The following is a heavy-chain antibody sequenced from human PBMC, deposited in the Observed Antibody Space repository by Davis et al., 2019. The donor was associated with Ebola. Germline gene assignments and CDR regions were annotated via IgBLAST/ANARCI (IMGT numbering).Heavy chain of an antibody. D-gene: IGHD4-17*01. J-gene: IGHJ4*02. CDR1: GGTFSSYA. CDR3: ARDLESATTEFR. CDR2: INPSGGST. Sequence: SVKVSCKASGGTFSSYAISWVRQAPGQGLEWMGIINPSGGSTNYAQKFQGRVTITADKSTSTAYMELSSLRSEDTAVYYCARDLESATTEFRWGQGTLVTVSS. V-gene: IGHV1-69*04.